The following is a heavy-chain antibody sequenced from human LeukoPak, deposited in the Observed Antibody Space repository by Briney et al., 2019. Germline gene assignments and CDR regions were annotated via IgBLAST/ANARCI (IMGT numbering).Heavy chain of an antibody. V-gene: IGHV3-7*01. CDR1: GFSLSGYW. J-gene: IGHJ4*02. CDR3: AIGGYSFDY. CDR2: LHADGNDK. D-gene: IGHD5-12*01. Sequence: GGSLRLSCAAYGFSLSGYWMSWVRQAPGKGLEWVARLHADGNDKYFVHSVKGRFTVSRHNAKNSLYLQMNSLRVEDTAVYYCAIGGYSFDYLGQGTLVTVSS.